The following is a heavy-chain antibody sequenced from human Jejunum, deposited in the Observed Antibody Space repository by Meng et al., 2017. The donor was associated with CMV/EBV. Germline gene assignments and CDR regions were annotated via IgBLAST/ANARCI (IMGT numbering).Heavy chain of an antibody. V-gene: IGHV2-5*02. CDR2: IYWDDDK. Sequence: ISLTAFGPTPVKPPPTLTLTCTFSGFFLSISGVGVGWIRQPPGKALEWLALIYWDDDKRYSPSLKSRLTITKDTSKNQVVLTMTNMDPVDTATYYCTHRPMTSAYYYFDYWGQGTLVTVSS. D-gene: IGHD3-22*01. CDR3: THRPMTSAYYYFDY. CDR1: GFFLSISGVG. J-gene: IGHJ4*02.